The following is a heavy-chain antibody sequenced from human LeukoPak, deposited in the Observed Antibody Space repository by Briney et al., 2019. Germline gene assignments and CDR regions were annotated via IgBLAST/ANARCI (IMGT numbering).Heavy chain of an antibody. CDR2: TYYRSKWYN. CDR1: GDSVSSNSAA. CDR3: AAAAGTWNYCGMDV. Sequence: SQTLSLTCAISGDSVSSNSAAWNWIRQSPSRGLEWLGRTYYRSKWYNDYAVSVKSRITINLDTSKNQFSLQLNSVTPEDTAVYYCAAAAGTWNYCGMDVWGQGTTVTVPS. V-gene: IGHV6-1*01. J-gene: IGHJ6*02. D-gene: IGHD6-13*01.